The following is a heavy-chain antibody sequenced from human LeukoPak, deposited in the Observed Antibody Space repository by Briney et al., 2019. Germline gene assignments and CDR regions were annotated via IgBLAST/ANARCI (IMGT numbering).Heavy chain of an antibody. Sequence: AXXXTXXSYXMSWVRQAPGKGXXWVANIKQDGSEKYYVDSVKGRFTISRXXAKNSMYLQMNRLRAEDTAVYYXXXXXXXYYYDSSGYPGWGQGTLVTVSS. D-gene: IGHD3-22*01. CDR2: IKQDGSEK. CDR1: XXTXXSYX. CDR3: XXXXXXYYYDSSGYPG. J-gene: IGHJ4*02. V-gene: IGHV3-7*01.